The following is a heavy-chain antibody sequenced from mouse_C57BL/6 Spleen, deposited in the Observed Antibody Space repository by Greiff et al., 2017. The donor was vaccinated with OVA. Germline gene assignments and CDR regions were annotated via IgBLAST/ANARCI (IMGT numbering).Heavy chain of an antibody. CDR3: ARWIYYYGSSYPGGD. D-gene: IGHD1-1*01. CDR2: IYPGSGST. CDR1: GYTFTSYW. Sequence: QVQLQQPGAELVKPGASVKMSCKASGYTFTSYWITWVKQRPGQGLEWIGDIYPGSGSTNYNEKFTSKATLTVDTSSSTAYMQLSSLTSADAAVYNCARWIYYYGSSYPGGDWGQGTTLTVSA. V-gene: IGHV1-55*01. J-gene: IGHJ2*01.